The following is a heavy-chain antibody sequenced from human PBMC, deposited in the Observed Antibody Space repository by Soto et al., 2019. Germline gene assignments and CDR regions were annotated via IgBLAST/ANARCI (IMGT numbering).Heavy chain of an antibody. CDR2: IIPIFGTA. J-gene: IGHJ4*02. D-gene: IGHD3-10*01. Sequence: QVQLVQSGAEVKKPGSSVKVSCKASGGTFSSYAISWVRQAPGQGLEWMGGIIPIFGTANYAQKFQGRVTITADESTSTAYMELSSLRSEDTAVYYCARVGVAAGNEYGSGSYDYWGQGALVTVSS. CDR3: ARVGVAAGNEYGSGSYDY. V-gene: IGHV1-69*01. CDR1: GGTFSSYA.